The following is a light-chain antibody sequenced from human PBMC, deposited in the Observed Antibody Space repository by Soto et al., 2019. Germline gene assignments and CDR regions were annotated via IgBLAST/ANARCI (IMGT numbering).Light chain of an antibody. CDR3: QSYDSSLSGSV. CDR2: GNT. J-gene: IGLJ2*01. Sequence: QSVLTQPPSVSGAPGQRVTISCTGSSSNIGAGRDVHWYQQLPGTAPKLLIYGNTNRPSGVPDRFSGSKSGTSASLAITGLQAEDEADYYCQSYDSSLSGSVFGGGTKVTVL. V-gene: IGLV1-40*01. CDR1: SSNIGAGRD.